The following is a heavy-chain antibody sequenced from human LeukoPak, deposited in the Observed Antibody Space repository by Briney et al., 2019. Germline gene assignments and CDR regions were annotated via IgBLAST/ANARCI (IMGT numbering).Heavy chain of an antibody. J-gene: IGHJ5*02. Sequence: RSGGSLRLSCAASGFTFSSYSMNWVRQAPGKGLEWVSSISSSSSYIYYADSVKGRFTISRDNAKNSLYLQMNSLRAEDTAVYYCVHAAYNWNPGSAWGQGTLVTVSS. CDR3: VHAAYNWNPGSA. D-gene: IGHD1-20*01. CDR1: GFTFSSYS. V-gene: IGHV3-21*01. CDR2: ISSSSSYI.